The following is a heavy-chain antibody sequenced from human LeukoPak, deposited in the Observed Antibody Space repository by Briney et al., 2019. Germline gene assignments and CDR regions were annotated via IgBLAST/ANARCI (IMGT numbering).Heavy chain of an antibody. V-gene: IGHV3-53*01. CDR1: RFTLSTYW. CDR2: IYSGGST. D-gene: IGHD3-22*01. CDR3: ARGSGNYYDSSGYDY. J-gene: IGHJ4*02. Sequence: GGSLRLSCAASRFTLSTYWMSWVRQAPGKGLEWVSVIYSGGSTYYADSVKGRFTISRDNSKNTLYLQMNSLRAEDTAVYYCARGSGNYYDSSGYDYWGQGTLVTVSS.